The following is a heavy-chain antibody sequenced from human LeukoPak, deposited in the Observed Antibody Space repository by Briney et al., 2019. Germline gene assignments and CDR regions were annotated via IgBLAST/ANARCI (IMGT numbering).Heavy chain of an antibody. CDR1: GYTFTSYG. CDR3: ARFNVMITFGGVIPNPNDY. J-gene: IGHJ4*02. D-gene: IGHD3-16*02. V-gene: IGHV1-18*01. CDR2: ISAYNGNT. Sequence: ASVKVSCKASGYTFTSYGISWVRQAPGQGLEWMGWISAYNGNTNYAQKLQGRVTMTTDTSTSTAYMELRSLRSDDTAVYYCARFNVMITFGGVIPNPNDYWGQGTLATVSS.